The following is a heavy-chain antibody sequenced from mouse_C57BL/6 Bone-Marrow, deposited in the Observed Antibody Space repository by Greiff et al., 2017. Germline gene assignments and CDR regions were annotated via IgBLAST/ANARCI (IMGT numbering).Heavy chain of an antibody. J-gene: IGHJ1*03. CDR3: ASEKRWYFDV. V-gene: IGHV14-3*01. CDR1: GFNIKNNY. CDR2: IDPANGHT. Sequence: VQLQQSVAELVRPGASVKLSCTASGFNIKNNYMHWVKQRPEQGLEWIGRIDPANGHTKYAPKVQGKATITADNSSNTSYLQLSSLTSEDTAIYDSASEKRWYFDVWGTGTTVTVSS.